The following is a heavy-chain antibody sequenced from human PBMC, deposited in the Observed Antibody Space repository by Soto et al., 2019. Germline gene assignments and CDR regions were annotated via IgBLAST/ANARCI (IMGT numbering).Heavy chain of an antibody. CDR3: ARGVYCSGGSCYSGGMNAFNT. D-gene: IGHD2-15*01. V-gene: IGHV3-21*01. J-gene: IGHJ3*02. CDR1: GFTFSSYS. Sequence: EVQLVESGGGLVKPGGSLRLSCAASGFTFSSYSMNWVRQAPGKGLEWVSSISSSSSYIYYADSVKGRFTISRDNAKNTLYLQMSILRAADTAVYYCARGVYCSGGSCYSGGMNAFNTWGQGTMVPVSS. CDR2: ISSSSSYI.